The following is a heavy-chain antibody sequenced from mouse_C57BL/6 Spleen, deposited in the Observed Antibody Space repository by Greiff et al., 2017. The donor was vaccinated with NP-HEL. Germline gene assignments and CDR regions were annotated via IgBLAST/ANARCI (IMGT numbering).Heavy chain of an antibody. Sequence: EVKLLESGPGLVKPSQSLSLTCSVTGYSITSGYYWNWIRQFPGNKLEWMGYISYDGSNNYNPSLKNRISITRDTSKNQFFLKLNSVTTEDTATYYCARARITTVVGGGFFDYWGQGTTLTVSS. CDR3: ARARITTVVGGGFFDY. D-gene: IGHD1-1*01. CDR2: ISYDGSN. CDR1: GYSITSGYY. J-gene: IGHJ2*01. V-gene: IGHV3-6*01.